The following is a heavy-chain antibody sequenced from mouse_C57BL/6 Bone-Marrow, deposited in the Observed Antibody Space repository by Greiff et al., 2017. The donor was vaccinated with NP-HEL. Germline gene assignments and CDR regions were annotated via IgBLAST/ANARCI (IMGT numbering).Heavy chain of an antibody. CDR1: GYTFTEYT. V-gene: IGHV1-62-2*01. J-gene: IGHJ2*01. CDR3: ARHEDGTGTFDY. D-gene: IGHD4-1*01. CDR2: FYPGSGSI. Sequence: VQLVESGAELVKPGASVKLSCKASGYTFTEYTIHWVKQRSGQGLEWIGWFYPGSGSIKYNEKFKDKATLTADKSSSTVYMELSRWTSEDSAVYFCARHEDGTGTFDYWGQGTTLTVSS.